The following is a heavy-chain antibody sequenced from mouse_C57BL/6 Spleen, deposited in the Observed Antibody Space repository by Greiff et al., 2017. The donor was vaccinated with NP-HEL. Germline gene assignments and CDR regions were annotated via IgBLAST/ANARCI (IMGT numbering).Heavy chain of an antibody. CDR3: ARGIYYYGSSYYAMDY. CDR2: IYPRSGNT. CDR1: GYTFTSYG. J-gene: IGHJ4*01. V-gene: IGHV1-81*01. D-gene: IGHD1-1*01. Sequence: VQLQQSGAELARPGASVKLSCKASGYTFTSYGISWVKQRTGQGLEWIGEIYPRSGNTYYNEKFKGKATLTADKSSSTAYMELRSLTSEDSAVYFCARGIYYYGSSYYAMDYWGQGTSVTVSS.